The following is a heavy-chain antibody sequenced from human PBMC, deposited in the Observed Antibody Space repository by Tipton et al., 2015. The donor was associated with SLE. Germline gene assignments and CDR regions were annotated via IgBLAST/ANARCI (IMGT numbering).Heavy chain of an antibody. J-gene: IGHJ4*02. D-gene: IGHD3-10*01. V-gene: IGHV3-23*01. CDR3: ANADITMLQRYFDY. CDR2: ISGSGGST. Sequence: SLRLSCAASGFTFSSYAMSWVRQAPGKGLEWVSAISGSGGSTYYADSVKGRFTISRDNSKTTLYLQMNSLRAEDTAVYYCANADITMLQRYFDYWGQGTLVTVSS. CDR1: GFTFSSYA.